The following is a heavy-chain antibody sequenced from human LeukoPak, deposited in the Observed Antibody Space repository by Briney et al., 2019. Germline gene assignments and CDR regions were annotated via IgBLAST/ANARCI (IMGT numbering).Heavy chain of an antibody. V-gene: IGHV1-24*01. CDR3: ATVTGTSIPYYYGMDV. Sequence: GASVKVSCKVSGYTLTELSMHWVRQAPGRGLEWMGGFDPEDGETIYAQKFQGRVTMTEDTSTDTAYMELSSLRSEDTAVYYCATVTGTSIPYYYGMDVWGQGTTVTVSS. J-gene: IGHJ6*02. CDR2: FDPEDGET. D-gene: IGHD6-13*01. CDR1: GYTLTELS.